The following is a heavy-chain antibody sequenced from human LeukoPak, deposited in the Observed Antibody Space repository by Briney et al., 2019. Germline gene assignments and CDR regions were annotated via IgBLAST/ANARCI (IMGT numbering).Heavy chain of an antibody. CDR2: IYNTGRT. CDR3: ARFTLYESGSYLPDY. Sequence: SETLSLTCTVSGASVTTSGFFWGWIRQPPGKGLEWIGNIYNTGRTYQNTSLKRRVALSLDTSENLFSLSLNSVTAADTAVYYCARFTLYESGSYLPDYWGRGTLVIVSS. V-gene: IGHV4-39*01. J-gene: IGHJ4*02. CDR1: GASVTTSGFF. D-gene: IGHD3-10*01.